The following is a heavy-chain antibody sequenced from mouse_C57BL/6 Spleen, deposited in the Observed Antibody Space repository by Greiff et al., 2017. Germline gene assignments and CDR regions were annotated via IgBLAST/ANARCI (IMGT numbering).Heavy chain of an antibody. CDR3: ARDPLFDY. Sequence: LVESGGGLVKPGGSLKLSCAASGFTFSSYAMSWVRQTPEKRLEWVATISDGGSYTYYPDNVKGRFTISRDNAKNNLYLQMSHLKSEDTAMYYCARDPLFDYWGQGTSVTVSS. CDR2: ISDGGSYT. J-gene: IGHJ4*01. V-gene: IGHV5-4*01. CDR1: GFTFSSYA.